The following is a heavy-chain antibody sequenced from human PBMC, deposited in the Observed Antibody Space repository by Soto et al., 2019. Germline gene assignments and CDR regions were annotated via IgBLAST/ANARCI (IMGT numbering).Heavy chain of an antibody. CDR1: GGSISSSNW. Sequence: SETLSLTCAVSGGSISSSNWWSRVRQPPGKGLEWIGEIYHSGSTNYNPSLKSRVTISVDKSKNQFSLKLSSVTAADTAVYYCARRGFYYYDSSGYYGFDYWGQGTLVTVSS. V-gene: IGHV4-4*02. CDR3: ARRGFYYYDSSGYYGFDY. J-gene: IGHJ4*02. D-gene: IGHD3-22*01. CDR2: IYHSGST.